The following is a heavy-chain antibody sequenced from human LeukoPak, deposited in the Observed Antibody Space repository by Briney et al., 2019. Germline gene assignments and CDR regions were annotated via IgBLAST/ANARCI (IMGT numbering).Heavy chain of an antibody. V-gene: IGHV4-59*01. Sequence: PSETLSLTCTVSGGSISSYYWSWIRQPPGKGLEWIGYMYYSGRTNYNPSLKRRVTISVDTSKKQFSLKLSSVTAADTAVYYCARARDSPYNWFDPWGQGTLVTVSS. D-gene: IGHD4-11*01. CDR1: GGSISSYY. J-gene: IGHJ5*02. CDR3: ARARDSPYNWFDP. CDR2: MYYSGRT.